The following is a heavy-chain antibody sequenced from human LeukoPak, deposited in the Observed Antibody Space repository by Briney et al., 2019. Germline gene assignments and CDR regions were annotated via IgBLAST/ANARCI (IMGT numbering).Heavy chain of an antibody. CDR2: IKQGGSEK. V-gene: IGHV3-7*01. J-gene: IGHJ4*02. Sequence: GGSLRLSCAASGFTFSSYWMSWVRQAPGKGLEWVANIKQGGSEKYYVDSVKGRFTISRDNAKNSLYLQMNSLRAEDTAVYYCARGFQGNIMVRGVMSRWGQGTLVTVSS. CDR1: GFTFSSYW. D-gene: IGHD3-10*01. CDR3: ARGFQGNIMVRGVMSR.